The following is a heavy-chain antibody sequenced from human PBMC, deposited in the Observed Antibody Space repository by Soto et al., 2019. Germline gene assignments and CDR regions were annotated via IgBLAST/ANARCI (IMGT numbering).Heavy chain of an antibody. CDR2: IYWDDDK. D-gene: IGHD2-2*01. Sequence: QITLKESGPTLVKPTQTLTLTCTFSGFSLSADGVGVGWIRQPPGKALEWLALIYWDDDKRYRPSLKSRLTINKDSSKNKVVLTMTTMDPVDTATYYCAHAYGGTSWPNDAFDVWGQGTVVTVSS. V-gene: IGHV2-5*02. CDR1: GFSLSADGVG. J-gene: IGHJ3*01. CDR3: AHAYGGTSWPNDAFDV.